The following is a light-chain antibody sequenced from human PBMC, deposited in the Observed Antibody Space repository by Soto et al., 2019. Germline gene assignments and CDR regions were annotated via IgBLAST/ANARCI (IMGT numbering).Light chain of an antibody. CDR1: SSNIGKNN. J-gene: IGLJ3*02. CDR2: KSD. Sequence: QSVLTQPPSASGTPGQRVTISCSGSSSNIGKNNVYWYQQFPGMAPRLLIYKSDQRPSGVPDRFTGSKSGTSASLAISGLRSEDDTDYYCAAWDDNLSGWLFGGGTKLTVL. CDR3: AAWDDNLSGWL. V-gene: IGLV1-47*01.